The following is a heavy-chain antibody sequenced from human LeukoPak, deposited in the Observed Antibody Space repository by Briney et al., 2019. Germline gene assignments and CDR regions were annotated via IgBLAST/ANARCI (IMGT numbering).Heavy chain of an antibody. J-gene: IGHJ3*02. CDR2: ISGSGGST. V-gene: IGHV3-23*01. D-gene: IGHD6-25*01. CDR1: GFTFSSYA. Sequence: GGSLRLSCAAAGFTFSSYAMNWVRQAPGKGLEWVSVISGSGGSTYYADSVKGRFTISRDNSKNTLFLQMNSLRAEDTAVYYCARDSGHAFDIWGQGTMVTVSS. CDR3: ARDSGHAFDI.